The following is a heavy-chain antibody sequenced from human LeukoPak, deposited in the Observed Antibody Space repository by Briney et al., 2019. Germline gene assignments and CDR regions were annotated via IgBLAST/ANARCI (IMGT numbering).Heavy chain of an antibody. Sequence: GGSLRLSCAASGFTFSSYWVHWVRQAPGKGLVWVSHINTDGSTTNYADSVKGRFSVSRDNAKNTLYLQMNSLRAEDTAVYYCARDLVRDGSTHFDYWGQGTLVTVSS. CDR2: INTDGSTT. D-gene: IGHD2-2*03. CDR1: GFTFSSYW. J-gene: IGHJ4*02. V-gene: IGHV3-74*01. CDR3: ARDLVRDGSTHFDY.